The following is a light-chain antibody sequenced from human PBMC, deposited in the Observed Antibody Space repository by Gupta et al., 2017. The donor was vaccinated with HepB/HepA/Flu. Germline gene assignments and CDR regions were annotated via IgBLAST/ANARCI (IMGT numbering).Light chain of an antibody. CDR3: QQVGSSYI. Sequence: EIVVTQSPHTLSLSPGERATLSCRASQSVTSPSLAWYQQKPGQAPRLLIYDTSHRAAGITDRFSGGGEGKDFTLTSTRREPEDFAVYYGQQVGSSYIFGQGTKLEIK. J-gene: IGKJ2*01. CDR2: DTS. CDR1: QSVTSPS. V-gene: IGKV3-20*01.